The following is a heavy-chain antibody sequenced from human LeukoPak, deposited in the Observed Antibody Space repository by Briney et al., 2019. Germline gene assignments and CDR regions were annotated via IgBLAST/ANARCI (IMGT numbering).Heavy chain of an antibody. J-gene: IGHJ5*02. V-gene: IGHV3-53*01. CDR3: ARLASYYGFDP. CDR1: GFTVSSNY. Sequence: GGSLRLSCAASGFTVSSNYMSWVRQAPGKGLEWVSVIYSGGSTYYADSVKGRFTISRDNSKNTLYLQMNSLRAEDTAVYYCARLASYYGFDPWGQGTLVTVSS. D-gene: IGHD3-10*01. CDR2: IYSGGST.